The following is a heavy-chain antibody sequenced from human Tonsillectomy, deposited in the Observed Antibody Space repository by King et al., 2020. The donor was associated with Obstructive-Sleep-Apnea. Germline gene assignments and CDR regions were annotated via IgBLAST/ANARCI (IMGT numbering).Heavy chain of an antibody. D-gene: IGHD1-26*01. J-gene: IGHJ4*02. V-gene: IGHV5-10-1*01. CDR1: GYSFTSHW. Sequence: QLVQSGAEVKKPGESLTISCKGSGYSFTSHWISWVRQMPGKGLEWMGTIDPSDSYTNYSPSFEGHVTISADKSISTADLQWSSLKASDTAIYYCARHMRAVTSWEYYFDYWGQGTLVTVSS. CDR3: ARHMRAVTSWEYYFDY. CDR2: IDPSDSYT.